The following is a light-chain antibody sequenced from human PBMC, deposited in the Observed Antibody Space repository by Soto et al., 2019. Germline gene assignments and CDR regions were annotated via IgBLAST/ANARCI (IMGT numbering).Light chain of an antibody. V-gene: IGKV1-5*03. CDR1: QSISIW. CDR2: QAS. J-gene: IGKJ4*01. Sequence: DIQMTQSPSTLSASVGDRVTTTCRASQSISIWLAWYQQKPGKAPKLLIYQASTLVSGVPSRFSGSGSGTEFTLTITSLQPDDFATYYCQQYNSYPVTFGGGTRVEIK. CDR3: QQYNSYPVT.